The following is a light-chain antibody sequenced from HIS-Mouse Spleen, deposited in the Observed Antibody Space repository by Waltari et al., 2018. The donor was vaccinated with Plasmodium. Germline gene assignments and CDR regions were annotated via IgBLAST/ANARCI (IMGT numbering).Light chain of an antibody. CDR2: RNK. Sequence: QSVLTQPPSASGTPGQRVTISCSGSISSIGSNTVNWYQQLPGTAPKLLIYRNKQGPSVFPDRFSGSKSGTSASLAISGLQSEDDADYYCAAWDDSLNGVVFAGGTKLTVL. CDR1: ISSIGSNT. J-gene: IGLJ2*01. V-gene: IGLV1-44*01. CDR3: AAWDDSLNGVV.